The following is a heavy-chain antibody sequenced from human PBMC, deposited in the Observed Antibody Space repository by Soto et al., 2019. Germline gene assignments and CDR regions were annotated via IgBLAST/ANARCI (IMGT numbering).Heavy chain of an antibody. CDR1: GASISSGCYY. J-gene: IGHJ5*02. CDR2: IYYSGST. D-gene: IGHD2-2*01. Sequence: TLSLTCTVSGASISSGCYYWSWIRQPLGKGLEWIGYIYYSGSTYYNPSLKSRVTISVDTSKNQFSLKLSSVTAADTAVYYCARGYCSSTSCYNWFDPWGQGTLVTVSS. V-gene: IGHV4-30-4*01. CDR3: ARGYCSSTSCYNWFDP.